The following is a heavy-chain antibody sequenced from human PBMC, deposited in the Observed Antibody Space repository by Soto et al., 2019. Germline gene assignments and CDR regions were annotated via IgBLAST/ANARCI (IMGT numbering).Heavy chain of an antibody. CDR2: ISAYNGNT. V-gene: IGHV1-18*01. J-gene: IGHJ3*02. CDR3: ARDRLRYSSGPLDAFDI. D-gene: IGHD6-19*01. Sequence: ASVKVSCKASGYTFTSYGISWVRQAPGQGLEWMGWISAYNGNTNYAQKLQGRVTMTTDTSTSTAYMELRSLRSDDTAVYYCARDRLRYSSGPLDAFDIWGQGTMVTVSS. CDR1: GYTFTSYG.